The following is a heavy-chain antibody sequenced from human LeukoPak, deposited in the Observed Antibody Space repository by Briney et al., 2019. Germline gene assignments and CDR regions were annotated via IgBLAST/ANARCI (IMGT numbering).Heavy chain of an antibody. CDR3: ASSNWLRDANFDS. D-gene: IGHD6-13*01. Sequence: PSETLSLTCTVSGGSISSGSYYWSWIRQPAGKGLEWIGRIYTSGSTNYNPSLKSRVTISVDTSKNQFSLKLNSVTATDSAVYYCASSNWLRDANFDSWGQGTLVTVSS. J-gene: IGHJ4*02. CDR1: GGSISSGSYY. CDR2: IYTSGST. V-gene: IGHV4-61*02.